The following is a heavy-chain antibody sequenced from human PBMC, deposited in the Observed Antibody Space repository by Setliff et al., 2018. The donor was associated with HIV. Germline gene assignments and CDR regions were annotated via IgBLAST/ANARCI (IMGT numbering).Heavy chain of an antibody. J-gene: IGHJ6*02. D-gene: IGHD6-13*01. CDR3: ARYAAGRPYYYYFGLDV. V-gene: IGHV1-18*04. CDR2: ISAYSGDT. Sequence: ASVKVSCKASGYTFTDYYIHWVRQAPGQGLEWMGWISAYSGDTNYAQKFQGRLTMTTDTSTSTAYMELSSLRSEDTAVYYCARYAAGRPYYYYFGLDVWGQGTTVTVSS. CDR1: GYTFTDYY.